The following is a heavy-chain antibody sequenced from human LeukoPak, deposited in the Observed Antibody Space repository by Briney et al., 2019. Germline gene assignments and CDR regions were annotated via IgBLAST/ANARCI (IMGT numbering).Heavy chain of an antibody. CDR1: GYSFPYYW. V-gene: IGHV5-51*01. Sequence: GESLKISCKGSGYSFPYYWIGWVRQMPGKGLQWMGIVYPGDSETRYSPSFQGQITISADKSTRTAYLQWNRLKASDTAMYYCVRFDEALTRLPPLKYSIDHWGQGSLVTVSS. J-gene: IGHJ4*02. CDR3: VRFDEALTRLPPLKYSIDH. CDR2: VYPGDSET. D-gene: IGHD2-15*01.